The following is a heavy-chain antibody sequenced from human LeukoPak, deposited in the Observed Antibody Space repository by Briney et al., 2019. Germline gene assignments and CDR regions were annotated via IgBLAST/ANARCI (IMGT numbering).Heavy chain of an antibody. J-gene: IGHJ4*02. CDR1: GFTFTSYW. D-gene: IGHD4-17*01. CDR2: IHGDGTNT. Sequence: GGSLRLSCAGSGFTFTSYWMHWVRHAPGKGLVWVSRIHGDGTNTKYANSVKGRFTISRDNAKNTLYLQMNSLRAEDTAVYYCARVYGDYVAYFDYWGQGTLVTVSS. CDR3: ARVYGDYVAYFDY. V-gene: IGHV3-74*03.